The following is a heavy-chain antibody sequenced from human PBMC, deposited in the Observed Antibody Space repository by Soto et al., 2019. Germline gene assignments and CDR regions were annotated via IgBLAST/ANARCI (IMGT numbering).Heavy chain of an antibody. CDR1: GFTFSSYE. CDR3: ARVSQSFIEYFQH. J-gene: IGHJ1*01. CDR2: ISGSGYTSDTGPTI. Sequence: EVQLVESGGGSVQPGGSLRLSCAASGFTFSSYEMIWVRQAPGKGLEWVSYISGSGYTSDTGPTIHYAYSVKGRFTSSRNNAKNSLYLQMNSLRVEDTAVYYCARVSQSFIEYFQHWGQGTLVTVSS. D-gene: IGHD3-16*02. V-gene: IGHV3-48*03.